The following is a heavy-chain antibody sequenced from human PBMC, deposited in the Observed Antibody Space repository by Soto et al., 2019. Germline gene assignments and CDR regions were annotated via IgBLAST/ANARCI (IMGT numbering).Heavy chain of an antibody. V-gene: IGHV3-48*01. J-gene: IGHJ4*02. CDR3: ARMSSSISPGC. Sequence: GGSLRLSCAASGFTFSTYSMNWVRQAPGKGLEWVSYINSTGTIKYYAGSVKGRFTISRDNAKNSLYLQMNSLRAEDTAVYYCARMSSSISPGCWGQGTLVTVSS. CDR2: INSTGTIK. CDR1: GFTFSTYS. D-gene: IGHD2-2*01.